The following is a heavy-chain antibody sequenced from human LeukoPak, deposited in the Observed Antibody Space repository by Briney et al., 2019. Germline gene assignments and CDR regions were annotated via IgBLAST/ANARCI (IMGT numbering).Heavy chain of an antibody. Sequence: GGSLRLSCAASGFTFSSYGMSWVRQAPGKGLEWVSAISGSGGSTYYADSVKGRFTISRDNAKNSLYLQMNSLRAEDMALHYCAKDPGGRLDYYFDYWGQGTLVTVSS. V-gene: IGHV3-23*01. J-gene: IGHJ4*02. D-gene: IGHD3-9*01. CDR3: AKDPGGRLDYYFDY. CDR1: GFTFSSYG. CDR2: ISGSGGST.